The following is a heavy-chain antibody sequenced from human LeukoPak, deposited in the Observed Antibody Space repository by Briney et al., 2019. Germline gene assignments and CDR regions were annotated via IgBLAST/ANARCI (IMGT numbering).Heavy chain of an antibody. V-gene: IGHV5-51*01. Sequence: GESLKISCKGSGYSFTSYWIGWVRQMPGKGLEWMGIIYPGDSDTRYSPSFQGQVTISAAKSISTAYLQWSSLKASDTAMYYCARHFRSNGDYGPPDYWGQGTLVTVSS. CDR1: GYSFTSYW. J-gene: IGHJ4*02. D-gene: IGHD4-17*01. CDR3: ARHFRSNGDYGPPDY. CDR2: IYPGDSDT.